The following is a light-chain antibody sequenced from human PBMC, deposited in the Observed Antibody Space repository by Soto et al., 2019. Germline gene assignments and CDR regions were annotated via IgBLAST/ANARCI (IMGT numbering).Light chain of an antibody. CDR1: QGINSH. CDR2: AAS. CDR3: KQVSCXPLN. Sequence: DIQLTQSPSFLSASVGDRVTITCRAMQGINSHVGWYQQGPGKAPKILIYAASTLQSGVPSRFSGSASGTEFTLTISSLQPEDFATYYCKQVSCXPLNCGGGTKV. V-gene: IGKV1-9*01. J-gene: IGKJ4*01.